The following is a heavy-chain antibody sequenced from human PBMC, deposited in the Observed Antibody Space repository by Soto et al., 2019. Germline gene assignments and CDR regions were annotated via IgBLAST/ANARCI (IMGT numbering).Heavy chain of an antibody. J-gene: IGHJ4*02. CDR3: ARYGDYVGYFDY. V-gene: IGHV3-33*03. CDR2: LWSDGIKT. Sequence: PGGSLRLSCTASGFSLSRYGLHWVRQAPGKGLEWVAGLWSDGIKTSYTDSVKGRFTISRDNAKNSLYLQMNSLRAEDTAVYYCARYGDYVGYFDYWGQGTLVTVSS. D-gene: IGHD4-17*01. CDR1: GFSLSRYG.